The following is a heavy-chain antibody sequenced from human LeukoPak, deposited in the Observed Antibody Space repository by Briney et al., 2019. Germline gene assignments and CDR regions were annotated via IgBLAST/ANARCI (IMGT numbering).Heavy chain of an antibody. J-gene: IGHJ3*02. CDR3: ARLRIWNAFDI. Sequence: SETLSLTCTVSGGSISSSSYYWGWIRQPPGKGLGWIGSIYYSGSTYYNPSLKSRVTISVDTSKNQFSLKLSSVTAADTAVYYCARLRIWNAFDIWGQGTMVTVSS. D-gene: IGHD1-1*01. CDR1: GGSISSSSYY. V-gene: IGHV4-39*01. CDR2: IYYSGST.